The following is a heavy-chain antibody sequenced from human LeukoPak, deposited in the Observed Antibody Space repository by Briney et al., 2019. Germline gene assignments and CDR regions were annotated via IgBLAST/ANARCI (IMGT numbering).Heavy chain of an antibody. J-gene: IGHJ4*02. D-gene: IGHD2-15*01. Sequence: GGTLRLSCAASGFTFSSYGMSWVRQAPGKGLEWVSAISGSGGSTYYADSVKGRFTISRDNSKNTLYLQMNSLRAEDTAVYYCAKGRDIVVVVAAINDYWGQGTLVTVSS. V-gene: IGHV3-23*01. CDR3: AKGRDIVVVVAAINDY. CDR2: ISGSGGST. CDR1: GFTFSSYG.